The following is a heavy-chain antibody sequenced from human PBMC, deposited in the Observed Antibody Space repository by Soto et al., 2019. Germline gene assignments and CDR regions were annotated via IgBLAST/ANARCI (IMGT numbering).Heavy chain of an antibody. CDR3: ARTTAVPNTLRSRSFFAY. D-gene: IGHD4-17*01. J-gene: IGHJ4*02. CDR2: VYYSGTT. V-gene: IGHV4-61*08. CDR1: EGTGINKAGC. Sequence: TYTVAEGTGINKAGCWSWKKQPPGKRLEWIGYVYYSGTTNYNPSLKSRVTISVDLSKNQFSLRLSSVTTADTALYYCARTTAVPNTLRSRSFFAYWVQRTLVPVS.